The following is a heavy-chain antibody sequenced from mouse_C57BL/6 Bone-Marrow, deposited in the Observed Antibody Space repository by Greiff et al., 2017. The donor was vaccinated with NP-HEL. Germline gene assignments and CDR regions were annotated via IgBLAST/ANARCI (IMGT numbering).Heavy chain of an antibody. CDR3: ARSRNFYYGSSWYFDV. CDR2: IYPGSGNT. CDR1: GYSFTSYY. D-gene: IGHD1-1*01. J-gene: IGHJ1*03. V-gene: IGHV1-66*01. Sequence: VKLMESGPELVKPGASVKISCKASGYSFTSYYIHWVKQRPGQGLEWIGWIYPGSGNTKYNEKFKGKATLTADTSSSTAYMQLSSLTSEDSAVYYCARSRNFYYGSSWYFDVWGTGTTVTVSS.